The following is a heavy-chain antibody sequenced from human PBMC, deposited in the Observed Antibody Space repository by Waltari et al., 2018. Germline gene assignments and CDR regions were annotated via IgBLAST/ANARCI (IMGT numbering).Heavy chain of an antibody. V-gene: IGHV1-69*09. Sequence: QVQLVQSGAEVKKPGSSVKVSCKASGGTFSSYAISWVRQAPGQGLEWMGRIIPILGIANYAQKFQGRVTITADKSTSTAYMELSSLRSEDTAVYYCARDCSGGSCHHDYWGQGTLVTVSS. J-gene: IGHJ4*02. CDR1: GGTFSSYA. CDR2: IIPILGIA. CDR3: ARDCSGGSCHHDY. D-gene: IGHD2-15*01.